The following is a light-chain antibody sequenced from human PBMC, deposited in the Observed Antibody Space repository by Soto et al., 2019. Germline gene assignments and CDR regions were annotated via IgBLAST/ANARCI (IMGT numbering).Light chain of an antibody. V-gene: IGKV1-39*01. CDR2: AAS. J-gene: IGKJ2*01. Sequence: DIQMTQSPSSLSASVGDRVTITCRASQSISSHLNWYQQKPGKAPKFLIYAASSLQSGVPSRFSGSGSGTDFTLTITSLQHEDFATYYCQQSYSRPYTFGQGTKLEIK. CDR3: QQSYSRPYT. CDR1: QSISSH.